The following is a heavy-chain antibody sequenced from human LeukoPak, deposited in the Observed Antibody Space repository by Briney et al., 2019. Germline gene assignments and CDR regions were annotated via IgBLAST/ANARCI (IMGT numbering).Heavy chain of an antibody. Sequence: GRSLRLSCAASGFTFSSYGMHWVRQAPGKGLEWVAVIWYDGSNKYYAGSVKGRFTISRDNSKNTLYLQMNSLRAEDTAVYYCARDSGVSDEYFQHWGQGTLVTVSS. CDR2: IWYDGSNK. V-gene: IGHV3-33*01. CDR3: ARDSGVSDEYFQH. J-gene: IGHJ1*01. D-gene: IGHD2-8*01. CDR1: GFTFSSYG.